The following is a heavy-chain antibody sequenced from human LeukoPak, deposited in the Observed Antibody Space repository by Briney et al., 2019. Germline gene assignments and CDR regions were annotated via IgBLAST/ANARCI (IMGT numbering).Heavy chain of an antibody. J-gene: IGHJ6*03. CDR1: GYSISSGYY. CDR3: ARGGGSYYPNYYYYYYMDV. CDR2: IYTSGST. D-gene: IGHD1-26*01. V-gene: IGHV4-61*02. Sequence: SETLSLTCTVSGYSISSGYYWSWIRQPAGKGLEWIGRIYTSGSTNYNPSLKSRVTISVDTSKNQFSLKLSSVTAADTAVYYCARGGGSYYPNYYYYYYMDVWGKGTTVTVSS.